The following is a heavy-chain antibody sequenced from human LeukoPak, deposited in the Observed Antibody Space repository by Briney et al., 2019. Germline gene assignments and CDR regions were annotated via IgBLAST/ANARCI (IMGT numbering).Heavy chain of an antibody. CDR2: ISGSGSHA. CDR1: GFSFGSYA. D-gene: IGHD5-12*01. V-gene: IGHV3-23*01. CDR3: ARAEGWATFDY. J-gene: IGHJ4*02. Sequence: GGSLRLSCAASGFSFGSYAMGWTRQAPGQGLEWVSAISGSGSHANYAESVKGRFTISRDNAKNSLYLQMNSLRAEDTAVYYCARAEGWATFDYWGQGTLVTVSS.